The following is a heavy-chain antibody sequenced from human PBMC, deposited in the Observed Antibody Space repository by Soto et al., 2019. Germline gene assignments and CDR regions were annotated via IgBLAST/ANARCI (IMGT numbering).Heavy chain of an antibody. CDR1: GYSFTSYW. CDR2: IYPGDSDT. Sequence: GESLKISCQCSGYSFTSYWIGWVRQMPGKGLEWMGIIYPGDSDTRYSPSFQGQVTISADKSISTAYLQWSSLKASDTAMYYCARHLTDYYDSSGYYQDYWGQGTLVTVSS. V-gene: IGHV5-51*01. D-gene: IGHD3-22*01. CDR3: ARHLTDYYDSSGYYQDY. J-gene: IGHJ4*02.